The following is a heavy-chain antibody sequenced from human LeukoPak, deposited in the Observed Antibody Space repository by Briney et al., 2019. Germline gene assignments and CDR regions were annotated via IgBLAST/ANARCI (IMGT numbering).Heavy chain of an antibody. Sequence: GASVKVSCKASGYTFTSYYMHWVRQAPGQGLEWMGIINPSGGSTSYAQKFQGRVTMTRDTSTSTVYMELSSLRSEDTAVYYCAREGIYYGSGSHSCFDPWGQGTLVTVSS. J-gene: IGHJ5*02. CDR2: INPSGGST. CDR3: AREGIYYGSGSHSCFDP. CDR1: GYTFTSYY. V-gene: IGHV1-46*01. D-gene: IGHD3-10*01.